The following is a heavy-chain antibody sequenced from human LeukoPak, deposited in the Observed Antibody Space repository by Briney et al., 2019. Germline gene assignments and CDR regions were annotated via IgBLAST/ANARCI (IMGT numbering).Heavy chain of an antibody. D-gene: IGHD4-17*01. J-gene: IGHJ4*02. CDR3: ARGDTVPDFDY. V-gene: IGHV1-46*01. CDR2: INPSGGST. CDR1: GYTFTSYY. Sequence: ASVKVSCKASGYTFTSYYMHWVRHAPGQGLEWMGIINPSGGSTSDAQKFQGRVTMNRDTSTSTVYMELSSLRSEDTAVYYCARGDTVPDFDYWGQGTLVTVSS.